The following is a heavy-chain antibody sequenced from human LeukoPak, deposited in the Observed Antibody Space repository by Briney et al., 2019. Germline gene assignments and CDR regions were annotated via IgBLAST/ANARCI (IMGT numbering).Heavy chain of an antibody. Sequence: PGGSLRLSCAASGFTFSTYALSWVRQAPGKGLEWVSAISGSGGSTYYPASVKGRFTISRDNSKHTLYLQMNNLRAEDTAVYCCAKHQSGIGSGIYYGFVDYWGQGTLVTVS. V-gene: IGHV3-23*01. CDR2: ISGSGGST. D-gene: IGHD3-10*01. CDR3: AKHQSGIGSGIYYGFVDY. CDR1: GFTFSTYA. J-gene: IGHJ4*02.